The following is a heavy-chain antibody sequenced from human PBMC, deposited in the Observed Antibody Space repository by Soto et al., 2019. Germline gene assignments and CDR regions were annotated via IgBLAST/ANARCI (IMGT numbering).Heavy chain of an antibody. J-gene: IGHJ6*03. V-gene: IGHV1-18*01. Sequence: QVQLVQSGPEVKKPGASVKVSCKASGYTFTTYGISWVRQAPGQGLEWMGWISPYNGDTHYAERFQGRLTMTTDTSATSAYMELRTLSSDDRAVYFCAGALSMAQYYYYMGVWGKGTTVTVSS. CDR1: GYTFTTYG. CDR2: ISPYNGDT. CDR3: AGALSMAQYYYYMGV.